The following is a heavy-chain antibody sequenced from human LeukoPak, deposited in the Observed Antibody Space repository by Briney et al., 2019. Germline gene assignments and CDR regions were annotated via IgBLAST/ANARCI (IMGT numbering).Heavy chain of an antibody. CDR2: IRYDGSNK. Sequence: GGSLRLSCAASGFTFSSYGMHWVRQAPGKGLEWVAFIRYDGSNKYYADSVKGRFTISRDNSKNTLYLQMNSLRAEDTAVYYCARDQPNTGFDFDYWGQGILVTVSS. D-gene: IGHD2-8*01. CDR3: ARDQPNTGFDFDY. J-gene: IGHJ4*02. V-gene: IGHV3-30*02. CDR1: GFTFSSYG.